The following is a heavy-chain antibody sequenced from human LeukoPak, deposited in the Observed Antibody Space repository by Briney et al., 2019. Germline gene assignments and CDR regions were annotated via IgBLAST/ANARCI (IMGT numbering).Heavy chain of an antibody. CDR3: ARNGAPHSTLAHAFDI. D-gene: IGHD6-13*01. J-gene: IGHJ3*02. CDR2: INPSGVST. Sequence: ASVKVSCKASGYTFTSYYMYWGRQAPGQGLEWMGIINPSGVSTSYAQKFQGRVTMTRDMSTSTVYMELSSLRSEDTAVYYCARNGAPHSTLAHAFDIWGQGTMVTVSS. V-gene: IGHV1-46*01. CDR1: GYTFTSYY.